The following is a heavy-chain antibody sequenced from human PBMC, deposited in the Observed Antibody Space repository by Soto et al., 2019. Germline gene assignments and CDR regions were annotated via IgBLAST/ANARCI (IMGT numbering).Heavy chain of an antibody. CDR3: ARVPYCNSTSCPNGWFDP. CDR2: IFSNDEK. D-gene: IGHD2-2*01. V-gene: IGHV2-26*01. Sequence: QVTLKESGPVLVNPTETLTLTCTVSGFSLSNARMGVSWIRQPPGKALEWLAHIFSNDEKSYSTSLKSRLTISKDTSKSQVVLTMTNMDPVDTATYYCARVPYCNSTSCPNGWFDPWGQGTLVTVSS. CDR1: GFSLSNARMG. J-gene: IGHJ5*02.